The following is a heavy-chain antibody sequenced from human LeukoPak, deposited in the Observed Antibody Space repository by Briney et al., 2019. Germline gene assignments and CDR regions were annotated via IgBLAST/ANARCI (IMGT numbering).Heavy chain of an antibody. CDR1: GGSISSFH. Sequence: SETLSLTCNVSGGSISSFHWSWIRQPAGKGLEWIGRIYTSGSTSYNSSLRSRVTVSVDTSKNQFSLKLSSVTAADTAVYYCASFTWQVVLWGQGTLVTVSS. CDR3: ASFTWQVVL. J-gene: IGHJ4*02. CDR2: IYTSGST. D-gene: IGHD6-13*01. V-gene: IGHV4-4*07.